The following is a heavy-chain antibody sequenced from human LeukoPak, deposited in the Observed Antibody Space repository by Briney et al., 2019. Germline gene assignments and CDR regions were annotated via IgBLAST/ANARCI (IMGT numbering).Heavy chain of an antibody. CDR1: GYSISSGYY. Sequence: PSETLSLTCTVSGYSISSGYYWGWIRQPPGKGLEWIGSIYHSGSTYYNPSLKSRVTISVDTSKNQFSLKLSSVTAADTAVYYCARVGDGLNDGFDIWGQGTMVTVSS. D-gene: IGHD5-24*01. V-gene: IGHV4-38-2*02. CDR2: IYHSGST. CDR3: ARVGDGLNDGFDI. J-gene: IGHJ3*02.